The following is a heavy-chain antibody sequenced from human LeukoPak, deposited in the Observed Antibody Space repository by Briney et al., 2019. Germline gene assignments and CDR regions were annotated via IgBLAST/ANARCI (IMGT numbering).Heavy chain of an antibody. CDR3: ARVEWLRGPFDY. CDR2: IYYSGST. CDR1: GGSISSSSYY. Sequence: SETLSLTCTVSGGSISSSSYYWGWIRQPPGKGLEWIGSIYYSGSTYYNPSLKSRVTISVDTSKDQFSLKLSSVTAADTAVYYCARVEWLRGPFDYWGQGTLVTVSS. J-gene: IGHJ4*02. V-gene: IGHV4-39*07. D-gene: IGHD5-12*01.